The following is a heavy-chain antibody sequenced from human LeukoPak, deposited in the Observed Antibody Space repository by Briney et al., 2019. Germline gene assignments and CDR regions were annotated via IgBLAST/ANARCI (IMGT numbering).Heavy chain of an antibody. D-gene: IGHD2-2*01. J-gene: IGHJ4*02. CDR3: ARFDSNSDIVVVPAAVFDY. CDR2: VNPISCGK. CDR1: GYTFTGYY. V-gene: IGHV1-2*02. Sequence: SVKVSCTTSGYTFTGYYMPWVRQTPGQGLERIGWVNPISCGKNYAQKFQGRVTMTRDTSISTAYMELSRLRSDDTAVYYCARFDSNSDIVVVPAAVFDYWGQGTLVTVSS.